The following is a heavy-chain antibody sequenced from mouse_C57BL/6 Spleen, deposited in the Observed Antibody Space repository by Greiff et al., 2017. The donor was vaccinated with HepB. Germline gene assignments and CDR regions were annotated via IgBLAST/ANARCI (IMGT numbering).Heavy chain of an antibody. CDR2: IWGDGST. CDR1: GFSFTSYG. V-gene: IGHV2-3*01. J-gene: IGHJ3*01. CDR3: AKGANGSSLFAY. D-gene: IGHD1-1*01. Sequence: QVQLKESGPGLVAPSQSLSITCTVSGFSFTSYGVSWVRQPPGKGLEWLGVIWGDGSTNYHSALISRLSISKDNSKSQVFLKLNSLQTDDTATYYCAKGANGSSLFAYWGQGTLVTVSA.